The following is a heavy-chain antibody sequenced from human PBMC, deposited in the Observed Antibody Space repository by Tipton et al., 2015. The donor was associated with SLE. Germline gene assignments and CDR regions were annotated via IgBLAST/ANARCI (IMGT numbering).Heavy chain of an antibody. CDR2: ISAYNGNT. V-gene: IGHV1-18*01. J-gene: IGHJ4*02. Sequence: QSGPEVKKPGASVKVSCEASGSSFTGYVHWVRQAPGQGLEWMGWISAYNGNTNYAQKLQGRVTMTTDTSTSTAYMELRSLRSDDTAVYYCALRWPDTWTTVYWGQGTLVTVSS. CDR3: ALRWPDTWTTVY. CDR1: GSSFTGYV. D-gene: IGHD5-12*01.